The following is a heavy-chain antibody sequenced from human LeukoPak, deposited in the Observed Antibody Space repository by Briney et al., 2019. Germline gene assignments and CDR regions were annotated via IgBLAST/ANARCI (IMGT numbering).Heavy chain of an antibody. J-gene: IGHJ5*02. CDR3: ARDGRLDWFDP. CDR2: IYSGGST. Sequence: PGGSLRLSCAASGFTVSSNYMSWVRQAPGKGLEWVSVIYSGGSTYYADSVKGRFTISRGNSKNTLYLQMNSLRAEDTAVYYCARDGRLDWFDPWGQGTLVTVSS. D-gene: IGHD1-26*01. V-gene: IGHV3-66*01. CDR1: GFTVSSNY.